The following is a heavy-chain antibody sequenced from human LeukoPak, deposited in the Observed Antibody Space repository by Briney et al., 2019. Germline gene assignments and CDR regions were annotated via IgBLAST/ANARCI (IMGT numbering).Heavy chain of an antibody. D-gene: IGHD2-15*01. CDR2: IYYSGST. CDR3: ARQRVVVAATDY. J-gene: IGHJ4*02. Sequence: SETLSLTCTVSGGSISSSSYYWGWIRQPPGKGLEWIGSIYYSGSTYYNPSLKSRVTISVGTSKNQFSLKLSSVTAADTAVYYCARQRVVVAATDYWGQGTLVTASS. V-gene: IGHV4-39*01. CDR1: GGSISSSSYY.